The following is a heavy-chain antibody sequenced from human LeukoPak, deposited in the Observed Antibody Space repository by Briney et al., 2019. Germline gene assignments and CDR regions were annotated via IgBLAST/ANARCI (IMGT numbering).Heavy chain of an antibody. CDR1: GNYW. CDR3: VSFYETY. CDR2: INSDGSWA. V-gene: IGHV3-74*01. Sequence: GGSLRLSCAASGNYWMHWVRQAPGKGLVWVSHINSDGSWASYADSVKGRFTISKDNAKNTVYLQMNNLRAEDTAVYYCVSFYETYWGRGTLVTVSS. D-gene: IGHD2-2*01. J-gene: IGHJ4*02.